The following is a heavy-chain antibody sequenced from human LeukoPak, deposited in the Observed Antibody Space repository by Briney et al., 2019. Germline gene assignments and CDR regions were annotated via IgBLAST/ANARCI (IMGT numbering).Heavy chain of an antibody. Sequence: ASVKVSCKASGYTFTSYGISWVRQAPGQGLEWMGWISAYNGNTNYAQKLRGRVTMTTGTSTNKAYLELRSLRSGDTAVYYCPRRGPYEGSGKETHYYYMDVWGKATTVTVSS. D-gene: IGHD3-10*01. CDR3: PRRGPYEGSGKETHYYYMDV. CDR1: GYTFTSYG. CDR2: ISAYNGNT. J-gene: IGHJ6*03. V-gene: IGHV1-18*01.